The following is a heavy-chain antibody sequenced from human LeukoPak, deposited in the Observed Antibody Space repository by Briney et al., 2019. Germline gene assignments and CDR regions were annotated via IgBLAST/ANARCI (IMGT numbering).Heavy chain of an antibody. CDR1: GFSLSTSGMC. V-gene: IGHV2-70*11. Sequence: SGPTLVNPTQTLTLTCTFSGFSLSTSGMCVSWIRQPPGKALEWLARIDWDDDKYYSKSLKTRLTISKDTSKNQVVLTMTNMDPVDTATYYCARAYYYDSRGYYSSHAFDIWGQGTMVTVSS. CDR3: ARAYYYDSRGYYSSHAFDI. J-gene: IGHJ3*02. D-gene: IGHD3-22*01. CDR2: IDWDDDK.